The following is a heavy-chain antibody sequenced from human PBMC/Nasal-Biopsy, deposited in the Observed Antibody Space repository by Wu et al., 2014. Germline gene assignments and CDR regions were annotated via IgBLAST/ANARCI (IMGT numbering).Heavy chain of an antibody. CDR3: GRADGGCSVTTCYGALFDP. J-gene: IGHJ5*02. V-gene: IGHV3-49*03. CDR1: GFIFGDFA. Sequence: LRLSCSGSGFIFGDFAMTWSRQAPGKGLEWIGFIGSKAFGATTGYAASVKGRFTISRDDSKSIAYLQINSLKTEDTAIYFCGRADGGCSVTTCYGALFDPWGQGTLVTVSS. D-gene: IGHD2-2*01. CDR2: IGSKAFGATT.